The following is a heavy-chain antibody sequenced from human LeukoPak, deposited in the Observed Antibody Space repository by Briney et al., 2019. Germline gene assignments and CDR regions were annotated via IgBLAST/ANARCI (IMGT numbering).Heavy chain of an antibody. CDR1: GFTFSSYA. J-gene: IGHJ4*02. Sequence: PGGSLRLSCAASGFTFSSYAMSWVRQAPGKGLEWVSAISGSGGSTYYADSVKGRFTISRDNSKNTLYLQMNSLRAEDTAVYYCAKLKRQRQQLVHPLDYWGQGTLVTVSS. D-gene: IGHD6-13*01. CDR2: ISGSGGST. CDR3: AKLKRQRQQLVHPLDY. V-gene: IGHV3-23*01.